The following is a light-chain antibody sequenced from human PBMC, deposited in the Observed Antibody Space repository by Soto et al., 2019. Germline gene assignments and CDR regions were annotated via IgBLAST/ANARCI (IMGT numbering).Light chain of an antibody. CDR1: SSNIGGNT. J-gene: IGLJ1*01. V-gene: IGLV1-44*01. Sequence: QSVLTQPPSASGTPGQRVTISCSGSSSNIGGNTVNWYQQLPGTAPKLLFYTNNQRPSGVPDRFSGSKSATSASLAISGLQSEDEADYYCAAWDDSLNAYVFGTGTKVTVL. CDR3: AAWDDSLNAYV. CDR2: TNN.